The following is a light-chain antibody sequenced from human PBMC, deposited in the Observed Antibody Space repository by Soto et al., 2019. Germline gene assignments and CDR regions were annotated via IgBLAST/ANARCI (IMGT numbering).Light chain of an antibody. J-gene: IGLJ2*01. V-gene: IGLV2-14*01. CDR3: SSYTSSITVVS. Sequence: QSALTQPASVSGSPGQSITISCTGTSSDVGGENYVSWYQHHPGKAPKLMIYEVSNRPSGVSNRFSGSKSGNTASLTISGLQAEDEGDYYCSSYTSSITVVSFGGGTKLTVL. CDR2: EVS. CDR1: SSDVGGENY.